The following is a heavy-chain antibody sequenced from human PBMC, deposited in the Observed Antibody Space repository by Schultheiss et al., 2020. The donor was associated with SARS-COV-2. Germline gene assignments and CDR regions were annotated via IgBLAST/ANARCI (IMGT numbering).Heavy chain of an antibody. CDR1: GFTFSSYA. CDR3: TTASDRDYGDPDY. CDR2: IKSKTDGGTT. J-gene: IGHJ4*02. Sequence: GGSLRLSCAASGFTFSSYAMTWVRQAPGKGLEGVGRIKSKTDGGTTDYAAPVKGRFTISRDDSKNTLYLQMNSLKTEDTAVYYCTTASDRDYGDPDYWGQGTLVTVSS. D-gene: IGHD4-17*01. V-gene: IGHV3-15*01.